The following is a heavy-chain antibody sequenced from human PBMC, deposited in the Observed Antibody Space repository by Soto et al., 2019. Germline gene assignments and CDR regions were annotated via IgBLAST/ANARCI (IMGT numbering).Heavy chain of an antibody. CDR2: ITPYNGDT. J-gene: IGHJ3*01. V-gene: IGHV1-18*01. CDR1: NYLFGAFG. Sequence: ASVKVSCKASNYLFGAFGISWVRQAPGQGLEWMGWITPYNGDTHYAEKFQDRVTMSADKSTTTAYMEVRSLTTHDTAVYYCARISCRRHDCDVWGEGTVVTV. CDR3: ARISCRRHDCDV.